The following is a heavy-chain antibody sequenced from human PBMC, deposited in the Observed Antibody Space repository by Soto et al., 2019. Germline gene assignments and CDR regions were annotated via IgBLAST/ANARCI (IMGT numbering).Heavy chain of an antibody. V-gene: IGHV1-18*01. D-gene: IGHD6-19*01. Sequence: QVQLVQSGAEVKKPGASVKVSCKASGYTFTSYGISWVRQAPGQGLEWMGWLSAYDGNTNYAEKLQGRVTMTTDTSTCTAYMELRSLRSDNTAVYYCARVVAGVDHYYYGMDVWGQGTTVTVSS. J-gene: IGHJ6*02. CDR3: ARVVAGVDHYYYGMDV. CDR2: LSAYDGNT. CDR1: GYTFTSYG.